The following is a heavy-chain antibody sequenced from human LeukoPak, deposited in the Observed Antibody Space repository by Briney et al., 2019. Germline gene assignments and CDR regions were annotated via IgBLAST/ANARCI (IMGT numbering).Heavy chain of an antibody. CDR1: GGSISSSSYY. V-gene: IGHV2-5*02. CDR2: IYWDDDK. Sequence: TLSLTCTVSGGSISSSSYYWGWIRQPPGKALEWLALIYWDDDKHYSPSLKSRLTITKDTSKNQVVLAMTNMDPADTATYYCAHNLYSSGYPDYWGQGTLVTVSS. J-gene: IGHJ4*02. CDR3: AHNLYSSGYPDY. D-gene: IGHD3-22*01.